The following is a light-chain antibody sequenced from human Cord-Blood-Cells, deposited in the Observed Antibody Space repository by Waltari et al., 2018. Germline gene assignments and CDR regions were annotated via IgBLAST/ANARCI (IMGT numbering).Light chain of an antibody. CDR3: QQRSNWAT. Sequence: EIVLTQSPATLSLSPGERATLSYRASQSVSSYLAWYQQKPGQAPRLLIYDASNRATGIPARFSGSGSGTDFTLTISSLEPEDFAVYYCQQRSNWATFGGGTKVEIK. CDR2: DAS. V-gene: IGKV3-11*01. CDR1: QSVSSY. J-gene: IGKJ4*01.